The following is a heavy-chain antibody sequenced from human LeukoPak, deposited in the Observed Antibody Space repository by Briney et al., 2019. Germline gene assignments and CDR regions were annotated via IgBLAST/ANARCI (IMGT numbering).Heavy chain of an antibody. Sequence: ASVKVSCKASGYTFTGYYMHWVRQALGQGLEWMGWINPNSGGTNYAQKFQGRVTMTRDTSISTAYMELSRLRSDDTAVYYCARYVVAGTGFDYWGQGTLVTVSS. J-gene: IGHJ4*02. CDR1: GYTFTGYY. CDR3: ARYVVAGTGFDY. D-gene: IGHD6-19*01. CDR2: INPNSGGT. V-gene: IGHV1-2*02.